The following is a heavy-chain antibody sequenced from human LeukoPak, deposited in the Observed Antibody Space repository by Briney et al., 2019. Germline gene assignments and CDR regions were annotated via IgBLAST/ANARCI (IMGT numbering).Heavy chain of an antibody. CDR2: INGDGSIT. J-gene: IGHJ5*02. D-gene: IGHD2-21*01. CDR1: GFTFSSYW. CDR3: ARSDWFDP. Sequence: GGSLRLSCAASGFTFSSYWMHWVRQAPGKGLVWVSRINGDGSITAYADSVKGRFTISRDNVKNTLYLQMNSLRAEDTAVYYCARSDWFDPWGQGTLVIVSS. V-gene: IGHV3-74*01.